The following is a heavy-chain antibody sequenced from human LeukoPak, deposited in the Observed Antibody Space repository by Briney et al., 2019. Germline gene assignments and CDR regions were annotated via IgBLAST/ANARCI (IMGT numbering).Heavy chain of an antibody. CDR1: GYTFTSYY. CDR2: INPSGGST. Sequence: GASVKVSCKASGYTFTSYYMHWVRQAPGQGLEWMGIINPSGGSTSYAQKFQGRVTMTRDMSTSTVYMELSSLRSEDTAVYYCARTRGSSSWYGHFDYWGQGTLVTVSS. J-gene: IGHJ4*02. CDR3: ARTRGSSSWYGHFDY. D-gene: IGHD6-13*01. V-gene: IGHV1-46*01.